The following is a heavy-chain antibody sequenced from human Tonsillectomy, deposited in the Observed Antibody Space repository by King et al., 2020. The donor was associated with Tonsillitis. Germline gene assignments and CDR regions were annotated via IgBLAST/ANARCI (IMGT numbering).Heavy chain of an antibody. D-gene: IGHD3-10*01. CDR1: GGSISSSNW. CDR3: ARDGGAGSYYNHDAFDI. Sequence: QLQESGPGLVKPSGTLSLTCAVSGGSISSSNWWSWVRQPPGKGLEWIGEIYHSGSTNYNPPLKSRVPISVDKSKNQFSLKLSSVTAADTAVYYCARDGGAGSYYNHDAFDIWGQGTMVTVSS. J-gene: IGHJ3*02. V-gene: IGHV4-4*02. CDR2: IYHSGST.